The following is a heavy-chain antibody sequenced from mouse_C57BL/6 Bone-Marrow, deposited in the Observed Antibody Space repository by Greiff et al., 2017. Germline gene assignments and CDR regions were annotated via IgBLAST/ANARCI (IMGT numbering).Heavy chain of an antibody. V-gene: IGHV7-3*01. Sequence: EVKVEESGGGLVQPGGSLSLSCAASGFTFTDYYMSWVRQPPGKALEWLGFIRNKANGYTTEYSASVKGRFTISRANSQSILYLQMNALIAEDSATYYCARYKGGYYSIDYWGQGTSVTVSS. CDR2: IRNKANGYTT. CDR3: ARYKGGYYSIDY. J-gene: IGHJ4*01. CDR1: GFTFTDYY.